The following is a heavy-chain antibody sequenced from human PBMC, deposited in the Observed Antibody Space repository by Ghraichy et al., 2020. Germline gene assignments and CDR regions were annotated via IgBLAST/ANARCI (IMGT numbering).Heavy chain of an antibody. D-gene: IGHD4-17*01. J-gene: IGHJ4*02. CDR3: ARGRGAVTPPFDY. V-gene: IGHV3-48*02. CDR2: ISSDSSSI. CDR1: GFTFSSYN. Sequence: GGSLRLSCAASGFTFSSYNMNWVRQAPGKGLEWISYISSDSSSIYYADSVKGRFTISRDNAKNSLYLQMNSLRDEDTAVYYCARGRGAVTPPFDYWGQGTLVTVSS.